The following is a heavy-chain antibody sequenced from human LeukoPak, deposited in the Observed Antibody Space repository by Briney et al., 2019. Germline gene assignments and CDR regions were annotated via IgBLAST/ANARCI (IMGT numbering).Heavy chain of an antibody. CDR1: GFTFSHYW. J-gene: IGHJ4*02. Sequence: GGSLRLSCGVSGFTFSHYWMSWVRQAPGKGLEWVAVISYDGSNKYYADSVKGRFTISRDNSKNTLYLQMDSLRAEDTAVYYCARVISSGWYTLDSWGQGTLLTVSS. CDR2: ISYDGSNK. CDR3: ARVISSGWYTLDS. V-gene: IGHV3-30*03. D-gene: IGHD6-19*01.